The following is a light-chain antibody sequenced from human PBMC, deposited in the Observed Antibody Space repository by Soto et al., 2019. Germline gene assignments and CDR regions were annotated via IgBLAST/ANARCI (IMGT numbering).Light chain of an antibody. CDR3: QVWDSSSDHYV. Sequence: SYELTQPPSVSVAPGKTARITCGGNKIGGKDVHWYQQKPGQAPVLVIHYDDDRPSGIPERFSGSNSGNTATLTISRVEAGDEADYYCQVWDSSSDHYVFGTGTKLTVL. J-gene: IGLJ1*01. CDR2: YDD. V-gene: IGLV3-21*04. CDR1: KIGGKD.